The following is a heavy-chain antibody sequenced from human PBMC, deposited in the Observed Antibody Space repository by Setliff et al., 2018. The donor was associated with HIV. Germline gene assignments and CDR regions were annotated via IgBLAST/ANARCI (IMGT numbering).Heavy chain of an antibody. J-gene: IGHJ3*01. D-gene: IGHD1-7*01. CDR3: ARQRAGEIEELPGALPLRGVFDL. V-gene: IGHV4-38-2*01. CDR2: IYHSGNT. CDR1: GGSVSGHY. Sequence: SETLSLTCAVYGGSVSGHYWGWFRQPPGKGLEWIGSIYHSGNTYYMPSLQSRVTISVDMSKNQFSLNLNSVTAADTAVYYCARQRAGEIEELPGALPLRGVFDLWGQGTMVTVSS.